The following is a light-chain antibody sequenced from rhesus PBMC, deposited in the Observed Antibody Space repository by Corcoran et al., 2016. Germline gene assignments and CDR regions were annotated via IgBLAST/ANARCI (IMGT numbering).Light chain of an antibody. CDR1: QSVSSY. J-gene: IGKJ1*01. CDR3: QQYSNWPRT. V-gene: IGKV3S9*01. Sequence: EIVMTQSPATLSLSPGERATLSCRASQSVSSYVAWYQQKPEQAPRLLIYGASSRATGIPDRFSGSGSGTDVTLTISSLEPEDFTVYYCQQYSNWPRTFGQGTKVEIK. CDR2: GAS.